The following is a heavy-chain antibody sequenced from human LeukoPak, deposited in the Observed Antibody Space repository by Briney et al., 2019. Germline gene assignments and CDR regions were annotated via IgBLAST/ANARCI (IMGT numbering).Heavy chain of an antibody. Sequence: GGSLRLSCAASGFTFSSYWMHWVRQAPGKGLVWVSRINSDGSSTSYADSVKGRFTISRDNAKNTLYLQMNSLRAEDTAVYYCARQELLWNSSGWSPHNDYWGQGTLVTVSS. J-gene: IGHJ4*02. D-gene: IGHD6-19*01. V-gene: IGHV3-74*01. CDR3: ARQELLWNSSGWSPHNDY. CDR2: INSDGSST. CDR1: GFTFSSYW.